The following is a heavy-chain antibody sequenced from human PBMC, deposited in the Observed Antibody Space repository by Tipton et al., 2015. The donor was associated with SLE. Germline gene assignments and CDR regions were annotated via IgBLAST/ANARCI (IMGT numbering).Heavy chain of an antibody. CDR1: GYSLYSGYY. D-gene: IGHD7-27*01. J-gene: IGHJ4*02. CDR3: ASDQLGIKSDY. Sequence: TLSLTCAVSGYSLYSGYYWGWIRQPPGKGLEWIGSVYHSGSTYYNPSLKSRVTISVDTSKNQFALKLSSVTAADTAVYYCASDQLGIKSDYWGQRTLVTVSS. V-gene: IGHV4-38-2*01. CDR2: VYHSGST.